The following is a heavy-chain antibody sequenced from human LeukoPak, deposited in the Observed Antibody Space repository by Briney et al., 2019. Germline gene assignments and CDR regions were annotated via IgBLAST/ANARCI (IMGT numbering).Heavy chain of an antibody. CDR3: ARVRDNRPFVFFDY. Sequence: ASVKVSCKASGYTFTSYYMHWVRQAPGQGLEWMGIINPSGGSTSYAQKFQGRVTMTRDTSKNQFSLKLNSVTAADTAVYYCARVRDNRPFVFFDYWGQGTLVTVSS. J-gene: IGHJ4*02. V-gene: IGHV1-46*01. CDR1: GYTFTSYY. CDR2: INPSGGST. D-gene: IGHD1-1*01.